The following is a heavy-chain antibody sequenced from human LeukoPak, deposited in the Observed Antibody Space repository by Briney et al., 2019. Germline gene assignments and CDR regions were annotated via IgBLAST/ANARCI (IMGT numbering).Heavy chain of an antibody. J-gene: IGHJ4*02. Sequence: GGSLRLSCAASGFTFSNAWMSWVRQAPGKGLEWVGRIKSKTDGETTDYAAPVKGRFTISRDDSKNTLYLQMNSLKTEDTAVYYCTTDSVSAVSIDYWGQGTLVTVSS. CDR1: GFTFSNAW. V-gene: IGHV3-15*01. CDR2: IKSKTDGETT. CDR3: TTDSVSAVSIDY. D-gene: IGHD6-13*01.